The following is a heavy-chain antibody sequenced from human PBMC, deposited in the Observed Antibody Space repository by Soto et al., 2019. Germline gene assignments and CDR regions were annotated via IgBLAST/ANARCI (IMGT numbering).Heavy chain of an antibody. J-gene: IGHJ4*02. V-gene: IGHV3-NL1*01. D-gene: IGHD6-13*01. CDR3: AKYSSNGTPHPTYFDY. CDR2: IYSGGST. Sequence: PGGSLRLSCAASGFTFSSYGMHWVRQAPGKGLEWVSVIYSGGSTYYADSVKGRFTISRDNSKNTLYLQMNSLRAEDTAVYYCAKYSSNGTPHPTYFDYWGQGTLVTVSS. CDR1: GFTFSSYG.